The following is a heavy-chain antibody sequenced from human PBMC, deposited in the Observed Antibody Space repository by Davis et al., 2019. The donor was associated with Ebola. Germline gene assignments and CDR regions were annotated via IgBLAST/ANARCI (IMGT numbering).Heavy chain of an antibody. V-gene: IGHV6-1*01. J-gene: IGHJ4*02. CDR1: GDSVSGSSGA. D-gene: IGHD5-12*01. CDR2: TYYSSKWYT. Sequence: HPQIPSLTCAIPGDSVSGSSGAWNWIRQSPSRGLAWLGRTYYSSKWYTDSTLSVKSRITISADTAKNQLSLHLDSVTPEDTAVYYCARGWLRSAFDQWGQGTLVTVSS. CDR3: ARGWLRSAFDQ.